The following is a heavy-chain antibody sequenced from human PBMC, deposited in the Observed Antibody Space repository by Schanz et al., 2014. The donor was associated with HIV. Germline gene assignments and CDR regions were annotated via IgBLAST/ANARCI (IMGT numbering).Heavy chain of an antibody. V-gene: IGHV3-21*01. Sequence: EVQLVESGGGLAKPGGSLRLSCAASGFTFSRYSLNWVRQAPGKGLEWVSSITSSSSYIYYADSVKGRFSVSRDNAKNSLYLQMNSLRAEDTAVYFCARRSTPGGYYGMDVWGQGTTVTVSS. CDR1: GFTFSRYS. CDR3: ARRSTPGGYYGMDV. D-gene: IGHD2-15*01. J-gene: IGHJ6*02. CDR2: ITSSSSYI.